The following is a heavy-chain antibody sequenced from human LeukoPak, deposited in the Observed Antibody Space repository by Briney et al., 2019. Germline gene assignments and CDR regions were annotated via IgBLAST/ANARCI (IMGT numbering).Heavy chain of an antibody. CDR3: ARESWELHYMDV. CDR2: ISYDGSNK. V-gene: IGHV3-30*04. J-gene: IGHJ6*03. Sequence: PGGSLRLSCAASGFTFSSYAMHWVRQAPGKGLEWVAVISYDGSNKYYADSVKGRFTISRDNSKNTLYLQMNSLRAEDTAVYYCARESWELHYMDVWGKGTTVTVSS. CDR1: GFTFSSYA. D-gene: IGHD1-26*01.